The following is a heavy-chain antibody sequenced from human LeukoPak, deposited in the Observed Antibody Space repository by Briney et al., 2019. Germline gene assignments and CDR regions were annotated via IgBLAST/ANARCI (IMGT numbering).Heavy chain of an antibody. CDR1: GGSISSSSYY. CDR2: IYYSGST. V-gene: IGHV4-39*01. J-gene: IGHJ4*02. CDR3: ARHRQQLGGGPYYFDY. Sequence: EPSETLSLTCTVSGGSISSSSYYWGWIRQPPGKGLEWIGSIYYSGSTYYNPSLKSRVTISVDTSKNQFSLKLSSVTAADTAVYYCARHRQQLGGGPYYFDYWGQGTLVTVSS. D-gene: IGHD6-13*01.